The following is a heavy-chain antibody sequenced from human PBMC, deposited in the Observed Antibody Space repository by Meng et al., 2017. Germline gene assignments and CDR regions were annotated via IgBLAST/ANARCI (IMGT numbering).Heavy chain of an antibody. J-gene: IGHJ1*01. V-gene: IGHV4-38-2*02. CDR1: GYSISSGYY. Sequence: SETLSLTCTVSGYSISSGYYWGWIQQPPGKGLEWIGSIYHSGSTYYNPSLKSQVTISVDTSKNQFSLKLSSVTAADTAVYYCARALSSLGYFQHWGQGTLVTVSS. CDR3: ARALSSLGYFQH. CDR2: IYHSGST. D-gene: IGHD6-6*01.